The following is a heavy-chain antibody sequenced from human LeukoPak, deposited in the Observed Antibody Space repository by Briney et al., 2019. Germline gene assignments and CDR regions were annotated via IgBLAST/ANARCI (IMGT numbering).Heavy chain of an antibody. CDR1: GGSISSYY. J-gene: IGHJ4*02. Sequence: SETLSLTCTVSGGSISSYYWSWLRQPPGKGLEWVGYIYYSGSTNYNPSLKSRVTISVDTSKNQFSLKLSSVTAADTAVYYCARSKTPYVWGSYGELPGYYFDYWGQGTLVTVSS. CDR3: ARSKTPYVWGSYGELPGYYFDY. CDR2: IYYSGST. D-gene: IGHD3-16*01. V-gene: IGHV4-59*01.